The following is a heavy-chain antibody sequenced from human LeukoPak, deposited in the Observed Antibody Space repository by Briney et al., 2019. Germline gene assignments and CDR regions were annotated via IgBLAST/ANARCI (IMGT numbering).Heavy chain of an antibody. D-gene: IGHD1-26*01. V-gene: IGHV3-64D*09. CDR1: GFNVSANY. CDR2: ISYNGDST. J-gene: IGHJ3*02. Sequence: PGGSLRLSCEVSGFNVSANYLSWVRQAPGKGLEYVSAISYNGDSTYYVDSVKGRFTISRDNSKNTLDLQMSSLRPEDTAVYYCVSDRETQEQIWGPGTLVTVSS. CDR3: VSDRETQEQI.